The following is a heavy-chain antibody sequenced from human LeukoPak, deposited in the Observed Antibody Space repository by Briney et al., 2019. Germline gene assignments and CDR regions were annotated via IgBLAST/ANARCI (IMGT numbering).Heavy chain of an antibody. J-gene: IGHJ5*02. D-gene: IGHD3-22*01. Sequence: GESLRISCKGSAYSFTNYWISWVRQMPGKGLEWMGRIDPGDSQTSYSPSFQGHVTISADKSISTAYLQWSSLKASDTAMYYCARHSSVLNSFDPWGQGTLVTVSS. V-gene: IGHV5-10-1*01. CDR3: ARHSSVLNSFDP. CDR2: IDPGDSQT. CDR1: AYSFTNYW.